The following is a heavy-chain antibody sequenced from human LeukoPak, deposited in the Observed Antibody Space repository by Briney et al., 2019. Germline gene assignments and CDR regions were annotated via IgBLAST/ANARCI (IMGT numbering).Heavy chain of an antibody. CDR2: INTNTGNP. V-gene: IGHV7-4-1*02. J-gene: IGHJ5*02. Sequence: ASVKVSCKASGYTFTSYAMNWVRQAPGQGLEWMGWINTNTGNPTYAQGFTGRFVFSLDTSVSTAYLQISSLKAEDTAVYYCARDAQSAAAARFDPWGQGTLVTVSS. CDR1: GYTFTSYA. CDR3: ARDAQSAAAARFDP. D-gene: IGHD6-13*01.